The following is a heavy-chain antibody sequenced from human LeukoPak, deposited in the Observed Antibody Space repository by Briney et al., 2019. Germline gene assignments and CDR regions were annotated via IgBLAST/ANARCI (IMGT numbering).Heavy chain of an antibody. Sequence: GGSLRLSCAASGFTFSSYAMSWVRQAPGKGLEWVAVISYDGSNKYYADSVKGRFTISRDNSKNTLYLQMNSLRAEDTAVYYCARGSIAVSWGQGTLVTVSS. V-gene: IGHV3-30-3*01. CDR3: ARGSIAVS. D-gene: IGHD6-6*01. CDR2: ISYDGSNK. J-gene: IGHJ4*02. CDR1: GFTFSSYA.